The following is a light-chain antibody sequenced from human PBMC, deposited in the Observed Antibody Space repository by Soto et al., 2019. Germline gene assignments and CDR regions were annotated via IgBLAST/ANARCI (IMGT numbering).Light chain of an antibody. V-gene: IGKV3-15*01. Sequence: EIVMTQSPATLSVSPGERATLSCRAGQSVSSNLAWYQQKPGQAPRLLIYGVSTRATGISARFSGGGSVTEFTLTISSLQSEDFALYYCQQYEKWPPSITFGQGTRLEIK. CDR3: QQYEKWPPSIT. J-gene: IGKJ5*01. CDR1: QSVSSN. CDR2: GVS.